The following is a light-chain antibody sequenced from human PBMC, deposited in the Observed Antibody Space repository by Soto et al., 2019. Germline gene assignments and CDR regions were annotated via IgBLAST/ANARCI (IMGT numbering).Light chain of an antibody. V-gene: IGKV3-15*01. J-gene: IGKJ1*01. CDR3: QQYNSWPRT. CDR2: TAS. Sequence: EIVMTQSPATLSLSPGERATLSCRASQSVSNNLAWYQQKPGQAPRLLIYTASIRAAGVPASFSGSGSGTEFTLTISSLQSEDFAVYYCQQYNSWPRTFGQGTKVEIK. CDR1: QSVSNN.